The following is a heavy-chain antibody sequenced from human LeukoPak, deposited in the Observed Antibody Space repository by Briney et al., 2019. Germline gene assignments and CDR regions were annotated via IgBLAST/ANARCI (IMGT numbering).Heavy chain of an antibody. CDR3: ARGAPYYYGSGSYTRYFQH. Sequence: WETLSLTCAVYGGSFSGYYWSWIRQPPGKGLEWIGEINHSGSTNYNPSRKSRVTISVDTSKIQFSLKLSSVTAADTAVYYCARGAPYYYGSGSYTRYFQHWGQGTLVTVSS. CDR2: INHSGST. CDR1: GGSFSGYY. V-gene: IGHV4-34*01. D-gene: IGHD3-10*01. J-gene: IGHJ1*01.